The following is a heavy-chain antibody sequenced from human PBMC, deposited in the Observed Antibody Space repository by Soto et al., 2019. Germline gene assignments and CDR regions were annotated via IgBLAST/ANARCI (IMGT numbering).Heavy chain of an antibody. V-gene: IGHV3-53*01. J-gene: IGHJ3*02. CDR3: ARDVDARADI. D-gene: IGHD5-12*01. Sequence: GGSLRLSCAASGFAVSSNYMSWVRQAPGKGLEWVSVIYSDGNTYYADSVRGRFTISRDKSKNTVYLQLNSLRVEDTAVHYCARDVDARADIWGQGTMVTVSS. CDR2: IYSDGNT. CDR1: GFAVSSNY.